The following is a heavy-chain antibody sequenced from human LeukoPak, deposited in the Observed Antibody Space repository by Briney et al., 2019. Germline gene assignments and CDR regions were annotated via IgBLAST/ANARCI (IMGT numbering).Heavy chain of an antibody. Sequence: GGSLRLSCAASGFAFSSYTMSWVRQAPGKGLEWVSAMSRSGDTTYYADSVKGRFTISRDNSKNTLYLQMNSLRAEDTAVYYCAKDGRVGATKTYYFDSWGQGTLVTVSS. CDR2: MSRSGDTT. J-gene: IGHJ4*02. D-gene: IGHD1-26*01. CDR3: AKDGRVGATKTYYFDS. V-gene: IGHV3-23*01. CDR1: GFAFSSYT.